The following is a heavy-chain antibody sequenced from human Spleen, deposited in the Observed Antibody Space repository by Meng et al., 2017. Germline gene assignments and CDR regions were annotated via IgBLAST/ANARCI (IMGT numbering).Heavy chain of an antibody. CDR3: ARGPPTGY. CDR2: INHSGST. Sequence: QVQLQQWGAGLLKPSETLSLTCVVSGGSFSDYYWSWIRQPPGKGLEWIGEINHSGSTNYNPSLESRATISVDTSKNQFSLKLSSVTAADTAVYYCARGPPTGYWGQGTLVTVSS. CDR1: GGSFSDYY. V-gene: IGHV4-34*01. J-gene: IGHJ4*02.